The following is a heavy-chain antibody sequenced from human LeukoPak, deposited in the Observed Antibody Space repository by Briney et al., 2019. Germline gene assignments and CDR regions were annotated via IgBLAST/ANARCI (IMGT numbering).Heavy chain of an antibody. CDR3: ARLGLAAVGSYDLAGVDY. Sequence: ASVKVSCKASGGTFSSYAISWVRQAPGQGLEWMGRIIPIFGTANYAQKFQGRVTITTDESTSTAYMELSSLRSEDTAVYYCARLGLAAVGSYDLAGVDYWGQGTLVTVSS. J-gene: IGHJ4*02. V-gene: IGHV1-69*05. CDR1: GGTFSSYA. CDR2: IIPIFGTA. D-gene: IGHD1-26*01.